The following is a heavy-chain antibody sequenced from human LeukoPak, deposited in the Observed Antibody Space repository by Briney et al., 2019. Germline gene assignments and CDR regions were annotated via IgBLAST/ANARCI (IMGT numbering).Heavy chain of an antibody. J-gene: IGHJ3*02. V-gene: IGHV4-34*01. CDR2: ITHSGST. D-gene: IGHD2-15*01. CDR3: ARDLGDVVVSGRSAFDI. CDR1: DGSFSGYN. Sequence: PSQTLSLTCAVYDGSFSGYNWSWIRQPPGKGLEWIGEITHSGSTNYNPSLKSRVTISVDTSNNQFSLKLSSVTAADTAVYYCARDLGDVVVSGRSAFDIWGQGTMVTVSS.